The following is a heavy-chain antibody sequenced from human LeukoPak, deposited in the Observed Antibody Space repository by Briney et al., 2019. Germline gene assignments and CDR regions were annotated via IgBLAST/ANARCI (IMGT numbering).Heavy chain of an antibody. CDR2: IYTSGST. CDR3: ARSPPYYYYYMDV. CDR1: GGSFSGYY. V-gene: IGHV4-59*10. J-gene: IGHJ6*03. Sequence: PSETLSLTCAVYGGSFSGYYWSWIRQPAGKGLEWIGRIYTSGSTNHNPSLKSRVTISVDTSKNQFSLKLSSVTAADTAVYYCARSPPYYYYYMDVWGKGTTVTVSS.